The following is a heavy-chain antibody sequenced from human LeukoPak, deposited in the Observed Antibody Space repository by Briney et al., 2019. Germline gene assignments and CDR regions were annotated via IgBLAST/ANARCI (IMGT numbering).Heavy chain of an antibody. CDR2: ISSSGSTI. D-gene: IGHD6-19*01. CDR3: ATGYSSGWYFYFQH. J-gene: IGHJ1*01. V-gene: IGHV3-11*04. CDR1: GFTFSDYY. Sequence: KPGGSLRLSCAASGFTFSDYYMSWIRQAPGKGLEWVSYISSSGSTIYYADSVKGRFTISRDNAKNSLSLRMNSLSAEDTAVYYCATGYSSGWYFYFQHWGQGSLVSVSS.